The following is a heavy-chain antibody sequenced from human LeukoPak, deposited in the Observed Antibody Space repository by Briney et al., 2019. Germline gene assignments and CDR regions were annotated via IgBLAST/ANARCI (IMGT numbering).Heavy chain of an antibody. CDR2: INHSGRT. CDR3: ARAYYSTSWFPH. CDR1: GVSLNGYY. J-gene: IGHJ5*02. V-gene: IGHV4-34*01. Sequence: PSETLSLTCAVSGVSLNGYYWGWIRQTPGKGLEWIGEINHSGRTNYNPSLKSRVTISADTSKNQFSLELRSVTAADTAVYYCARAYYSTSWFPHWGQGALVTVSS. D-gene: IGHD3-10*01.